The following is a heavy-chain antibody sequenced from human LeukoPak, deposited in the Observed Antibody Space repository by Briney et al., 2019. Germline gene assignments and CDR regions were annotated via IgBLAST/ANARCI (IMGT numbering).Heavy chain of an antibody. CDR1: GYTFTSYG. V-gene: IGHV1-2*02. CDR2: INPNSGGT. J-gene: IGHJ4*02. CDR3: ARDKRGIDYFDY. Sequence: ASVKVSCKASGYTFTSYGINWVRQAPGQGLEWMGWINPNSGGTNYAQKFQGRVTMTRDTSISTAYMELSRLRSDDTAVYYCARDKRGIDYFDYWGQGTLVTVSS.